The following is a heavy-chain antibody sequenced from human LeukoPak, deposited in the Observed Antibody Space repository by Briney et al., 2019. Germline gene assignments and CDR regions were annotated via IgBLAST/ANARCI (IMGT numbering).Heavy chain of an antibody. D-gene: IGHD2-15*01. V-gene: IGHV3-30-3*01. CDR2: ISYDGSNK. Sequence: PGGSLRLSCAASGFTFSSYAMHWVRQAPGKGLEWVAVISYDGSNKYYADSVKGRFTISRDNSKNTLYLQMNSLRVEDTAVYYCARDPGYCSGGSCYQLFDYWGQGTLVTVSS. CDR1: GFTFSSYA. J-gene: IGHJ4*02. CDR3: ARDPGYCSGGSCYQLFDY.